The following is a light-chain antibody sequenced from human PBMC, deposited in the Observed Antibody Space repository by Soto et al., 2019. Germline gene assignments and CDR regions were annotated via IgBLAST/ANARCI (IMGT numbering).Light chain of an antibody. CDR3: RQSYITHRI. J-gene: IGKJ1*01. V-gene: IGKV1-39*01. CDR2: AAS. Sequence: IEMIQSPFSLFASVGDRVTLTCQASQSVRDYVNWYQQRPGKAPNLLIYAASTLHSGVPSRFSGSGSGKFFTLTINGLQPEDFPTYYCRQSYITHRIFGQGIKVEIX. CDR1: QSVRDY.